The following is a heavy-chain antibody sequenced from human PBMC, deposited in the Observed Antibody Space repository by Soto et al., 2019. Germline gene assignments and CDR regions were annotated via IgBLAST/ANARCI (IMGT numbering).Heavy chain of an antibody. CDR2: INHSGST. V-gene: IGHV4-34*01. CDR1: GGSFSGYY. Sequence: PSETLSLTCAVYGGSFSGYYWSWIRQPPGKGLEWIWEINHSGSTNYNPSLKSRVTISVDTSKNQFSLKLSSVTAADTAVYYCARTMVRGVIIGGYYMDVWGKGTTVTVSS. CDR3: ARTMVRGVIIGGYYMDV. D-gene: IGHD3-10*01. J-gene: IGHJ6*03.